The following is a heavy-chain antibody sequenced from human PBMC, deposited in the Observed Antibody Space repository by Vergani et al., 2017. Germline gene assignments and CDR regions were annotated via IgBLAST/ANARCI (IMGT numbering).Heavy chain of an antibody. V-gene: IGHV3-49*04. Sequence: VQLVESGGGLVQPGRSLRLSCTASGFTFDDYAMSWVRQAPGKGLEGVGFIRSKAYGGTTEYAASVKGRFTISRDDSKSIAYLQMNSLKTDDTAVYYCTRDHSGSYTFDYWGQGTLVTVSS. J-gene: IGHJ4*02. CDR2: IRSKAYGGTT. CDR3: TRDHSGSYTFDY. D-gene: IGHD1-26*01. CDR1: GFTFDDYA.